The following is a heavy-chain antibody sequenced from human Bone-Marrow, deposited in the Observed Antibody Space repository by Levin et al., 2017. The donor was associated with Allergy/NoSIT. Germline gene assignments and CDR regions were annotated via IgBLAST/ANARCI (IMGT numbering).Heavy chain of an antibody. V-gene: IGHV1-8*01. Sequence: PGESLKISCKASGYTFTSYEIHWVRQATGQGLEWMGWMNPKSANAGYAQKFEGRVTMTTNTSRTTVYMELSNLRSEDTAVYYCARESTTDWFFDLWGRGTLVTVSS. J-gene: IGHJ2*01. CDR2: MNPKSANA. CDR3: ARESTTDWFFDL. CDR1: GYTFTSYE. D-gene: IGHD1-1*01.